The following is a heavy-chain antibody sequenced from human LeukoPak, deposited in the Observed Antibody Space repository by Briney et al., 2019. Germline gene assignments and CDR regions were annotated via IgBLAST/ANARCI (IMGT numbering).Heavy chain of an antibody. D-gene: IGHD6-13*01. CDR2: IKYDGSEK. V-gene: IGHV3-7*01. CDR1: GFTFSSYW. J-gene: IGHJ4*02. Sequence: PGGSLRLSCAASGFTFSSYWMTWVRQAPGKGREWVANIKYDGSEKYYVDSVKGRFTISRDNAKNSLYLQMNSLRAEDTAIYYCARDIEPAGLFFDNWGQGTLVTVSS. CDR3: ARDIEPAGLFFDN.